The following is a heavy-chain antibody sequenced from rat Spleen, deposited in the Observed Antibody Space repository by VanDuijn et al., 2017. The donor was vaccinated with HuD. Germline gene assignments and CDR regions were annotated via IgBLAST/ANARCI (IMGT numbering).Heavy chain of an antibody. CDR2: IQSGGDT. V-gene: IGHV2-19*01. Sequence: QVQLKESGPGLVQPSQTLSLTCTVSGFSLTDHSVHWVRQPPGKGLEWMGRIQSGGDTDYNSAFKFRLSISRDTSKSQVFLKMNSLQTEDTAIYFCTRVRTIYYYDGTYYYSVMDVWGQGASVTVSS. CDR1: GFSLTDHS. J-gene: IGHJ4*01. D-gene: IGHD1-12*02. CDR3: TRVRTIYYYDGTYYYSVMDV.